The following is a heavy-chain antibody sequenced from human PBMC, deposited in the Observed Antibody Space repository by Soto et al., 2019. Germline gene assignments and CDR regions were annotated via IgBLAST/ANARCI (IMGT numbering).Heavy chain of an antibody. Sequence: GGSLRLSCAASGFTFSSYGMHWFRQAPGKGLEWVAVISYDGSNKYYADSVKGRFTISRDNSKNTLYLQMNSLRAKDTAVYYCAKDLVSYDSSGYYFDYWGQGTLVTVSS. J-gene: IGHJ4*02. CDR3: AKDLVSYDSSGYYFDY. CDR1: GFTFSSYG. V-gene: IGHV3-30*18. D-gene: IGHD3-22*01. CDR2: ISYDGSNK.